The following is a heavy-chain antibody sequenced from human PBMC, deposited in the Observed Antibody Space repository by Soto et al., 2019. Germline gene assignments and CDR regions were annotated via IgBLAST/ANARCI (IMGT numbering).Heavy chain of an antibody. CDR3: ASVGIPGGGYDYDMDV. V-gene: IGHV6-1*01. J-gene: IGHJ6*02. CDR1: GDSVSSNSAA. CDR2: TYCKTKSYK. Sequence: SQTLSLTCAISGDSVSSNSAAWNWIRQSPSRGLEWLGRTYCKTKSYKDYAVSVKSRISLNPDTAKNQFSLEVNSVTPEDTAVYYSASVGIPGGGYDYDMDVWGQGTTVTVSS. D-gene: IGHD2-8*02.